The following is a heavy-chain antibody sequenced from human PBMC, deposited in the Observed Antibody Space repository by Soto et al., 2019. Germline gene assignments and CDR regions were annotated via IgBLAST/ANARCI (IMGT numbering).Heavy chain of an antibody. V-gene: IGHV1-69*04. CDR1: GCTFSSYT. D-gene: IGHD2-2*03. Sequence: SPVKVSCKASGCTFSSYTISWVRHAPGQGLEWMGRIIPILGIANYAQKFQGRVTITADKSTSTAYMELSSLRSEDTAVYYCARDLGYCSSTSCYGGKYYYYYYMDVWGKGTTVTVSS. CDR3: ARDLGYCSSTSCYGGKYYYYYYMDV. J-gene: IGHJ6*03. CDR2: IIPILGIA.